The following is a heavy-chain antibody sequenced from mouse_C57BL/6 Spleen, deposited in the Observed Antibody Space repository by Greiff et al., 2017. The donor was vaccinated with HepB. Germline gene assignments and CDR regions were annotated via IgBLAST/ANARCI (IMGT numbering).Heavy chain of an antibody. J-gene: IGHJ2*01. D-gene: IGHD2-2*01. CDR2: IYPRDGST. V-gene: IGHV1-85*01. Sequence: QVQLKQSGPELVKPGASVKLSCKASGYTFTSYDINWVKQRPGQGLEWIGWIYPRDGSTKYNEKFKGKATLTVDTSSSTAYMELHSLTSEDSAVYFCARWNHWGYDYFDYWGQGTTLTVSS. CDR1: GYTFTSYD. CDR3: ARWNHWGYDYFDY.